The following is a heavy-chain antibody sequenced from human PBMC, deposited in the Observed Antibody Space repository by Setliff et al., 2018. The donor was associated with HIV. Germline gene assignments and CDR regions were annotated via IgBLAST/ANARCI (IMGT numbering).Heavy chain of an antibody. V-gene: IGHV4-39*01. Sequence: SETLSLTCTVSGGSISSSSYYWGWIRQPPGKGLEWIGSIYYSGSTYYNPSLKSRVTISVDTSKNQFSLKLRSVTASDTAVYYCARQPHDFDSSGYYWDAFDIWGQGTMVTVSS. CDR1: GGSISSSSYY. D-gene: IGHD3-22*01. J-gene: IGHJ3*02. CDR3: ARQPHDFDSSGYYWDAFDI. CDR2: IYYSGST.